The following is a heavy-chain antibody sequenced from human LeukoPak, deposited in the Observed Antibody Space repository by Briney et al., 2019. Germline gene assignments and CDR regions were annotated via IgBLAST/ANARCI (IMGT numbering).Heavy chain of an antibody. V-gene: IGHV4-59*08. J-gene: IGHJ4*02. CDR1: GGSISIYY. CDR2: IYYSGST. CDR3: ARGKGDIQLWLPPTHFDY. D-gene: IGHD5-18*01. Sequence: SETLSLTCTVSGGSISIYYWSWIRQPPGKGLEWIGYIYYSGSTNYNPSLKSRVTISVDTSKNQFSLKLSSVTAADTAVYYCARGKGDIQLWLPPTHFDYWGQGTLVTVSS.